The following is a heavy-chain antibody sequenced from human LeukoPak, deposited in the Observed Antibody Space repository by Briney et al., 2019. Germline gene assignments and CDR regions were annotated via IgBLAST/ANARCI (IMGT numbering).Heavy chain of an antibody. J-gene: IGHJ5*02. D-gene: IGHD3-10*01. CDR1: GGSISSGDYY. V-gene: IGHV4-30-4*01. CDR3: ANARQWYYYGSGPTDNWFDP. Sequence: SETLSLTCTVSGGSISSGDYYWRWIRQPPGKGLEWIGYIYYSGSTYYNPSLKSRVTISVDTSKNQFSLKLSSVTAADTAVYYCANARQWYYYGSGPTDNWFDPWGQGTLVTVSS. CDR2: IYYSGST.